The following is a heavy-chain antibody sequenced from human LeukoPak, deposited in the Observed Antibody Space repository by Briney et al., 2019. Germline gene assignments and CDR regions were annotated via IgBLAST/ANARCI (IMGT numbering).Heavy chain of an antibody. V-gene: IGHV3-66*02. Sequence: PGGSLRLSCAASGFTVGANDMSWVRQAPGKGLEWVSVIYSGGNTYYADSVKGRFTISRDNSKNTLYLQMNSLRREDTAVYYCARSPQYMVVLPAATWPEFFFDYWGQGTLVTVSS. D-gene: IGHD2-2*01. CDR2: IYSGGNT. J-gene: IGHJ4*02. CDR1: GFTVGAND. CDR3: ARSPQYMVVLPAATWPEFFFDY.